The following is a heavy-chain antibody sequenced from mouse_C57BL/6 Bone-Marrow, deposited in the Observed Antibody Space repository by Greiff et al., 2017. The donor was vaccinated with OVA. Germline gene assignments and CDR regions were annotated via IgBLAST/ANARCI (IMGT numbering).Heavy chain of an antibody. Sequence: VQLQQSGAELAKPGASVKLSCKASGSTFPSYWMHWVKRRPGQGLEWIGDIYPGSGSTNYIEKFKSMATLTVDTSSSKAYMQLSILTSKDAVVDFCSIMEGFWSQVTTLTVAS. D-gene: IGHD3-3*01. CDR3: SIMEGF. V-gene: IGHV1-55*01. CDR2: IYPGSGST. J-gene: IGHJ2*01. CDR1: GSTFPSYW.